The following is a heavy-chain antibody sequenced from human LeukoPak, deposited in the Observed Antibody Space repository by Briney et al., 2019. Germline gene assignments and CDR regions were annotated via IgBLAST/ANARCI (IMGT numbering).Heavy chain of an antibody. V-gene: IGHV4-39*01. Sequence: PSETLSLTCTVSGGSISSSGYYWGWIRQPPGKGVEWIGSISHSGSTYYNPSLKSRVTIPVDTPKNQFSLKLSSVTAADTAVYYCARHASGQAFDIWGQGTTVIVSS. D-gene: IGHD1-26*01. CDR3: ARHASGQAFDI. CDR2: ISHSGST. J-gene: IGHJ3*02. CDR1: GGSISSSGYY.